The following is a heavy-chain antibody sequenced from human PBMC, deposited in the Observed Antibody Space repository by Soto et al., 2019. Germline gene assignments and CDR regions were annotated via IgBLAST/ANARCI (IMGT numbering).Heavy chain of an antibody. Sequence: SETLSLTCAVPGASISSGNHSWSWIRQPPGKGLEWIGYIYHSGSTYYNPSLKRRVTISVDRSKNQFSLNLNSVTAADTAVYYCARGGYSGYYFTFDHWGQGTLVTVSS. D-gene: IGHD5-12*01. CDR1: GASISSGNHS. J-gene: IGHJ4*02. CDR3: ARGGYSGYYFTFDH. V-gene: IGHV4-30-2*01. CDR2: IYHSGST.